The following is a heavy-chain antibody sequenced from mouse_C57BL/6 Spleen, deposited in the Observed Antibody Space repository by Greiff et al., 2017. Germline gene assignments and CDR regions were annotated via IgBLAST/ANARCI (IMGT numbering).Heavy chain of an antibody. CDR3: THGIYYDYSSYFDY. V-gene: IGHV1-82*01. Sequence: VQLQQSGPELVKPGASVKISCKASGYAFSSSWMNWVKQRPGKGLEWIGRIYPGDGDTNYNGKFKGKATLTADKSSSTSYVQLSHLTSEDSAVYFCTHGIYYDYSSYFDYWGQCTTLTVSS. CDR2: IYPGDGDT. J-gene: IGHJ2*01. CDR1: GYAFSSSW. D-gene: IGHD2-4*01.